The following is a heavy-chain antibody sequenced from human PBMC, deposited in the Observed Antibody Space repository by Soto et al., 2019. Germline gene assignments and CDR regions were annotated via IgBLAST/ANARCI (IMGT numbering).Heavy chain of an antibody. CDR2: IYYSGST. D-gene: IGHD2-15*01. CDR1: GGSISSYY. V-gene: IGHV4-59*01. CDR3: ARKVGGNHYFDY. Sequence: PSETLSLTCTVSGGSISSYYWSWIRQPPGKGLEWIGYIYYSGSTNYNPSLKSRVTISVDTSKNQFSLKLSSVTAADTAVYYCARKVGGNHYFDYWGQGTLVTVSS. J-gene: IGHJ4*02.